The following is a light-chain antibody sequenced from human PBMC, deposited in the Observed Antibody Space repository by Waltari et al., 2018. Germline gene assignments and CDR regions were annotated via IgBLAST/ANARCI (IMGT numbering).Light chain of an antibody. V-gene: IGLV2-14*03. CDR1: SSDVGSYSP. Sequence: QSALTQPASVSGSPGQSITISCTGISSDVGSYSPFSWYQDHQGQGPKCIIYDVSDRPSGVSARFSGSKSGRTASLTISGLQAEDEADYYCSSQSSDNVVLFGGGTKVTVL. CDR2: DVS. CDR3: SSQSSDNVVL. J-gene: IGLJ3*02.